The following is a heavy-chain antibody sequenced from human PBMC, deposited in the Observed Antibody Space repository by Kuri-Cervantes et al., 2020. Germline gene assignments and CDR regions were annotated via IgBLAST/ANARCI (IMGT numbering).Heavy chain of an antibody. V-gene: IGHV3-7*03. CDR2: IKQDGSEK. CDR3: ARDTLGV. Sequence: GGSLRLSCAASGFTFSSYGMHWVRQAPGKGLEWVANIKQDGSEKYYVDSVKGRFTISRDNAKNSLYLQMNSLRAEDTAVYYCARDTLGVWGQGTTVTVSS. CDR1: GFTFSSYG. J-gene: IGHJ6*02.